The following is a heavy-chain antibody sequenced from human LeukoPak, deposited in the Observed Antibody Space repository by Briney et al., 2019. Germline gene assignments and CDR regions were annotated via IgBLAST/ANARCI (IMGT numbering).Heavy chain of an antibody. CDR2: ISPYNSNT. J-gene: IGHJ4*02. V-gene: IGHV1-18*01. D-gene: IGHD3-3*01. CDR3: ARDRPITVLRFLEN. CDR1: GYAFSSYG. Sequence: GASVKVSCKASGYAFSSYGITWVRQAPGQGLEWMGWISPYNSNTNYAQKLQGRVTMTTDTSTSTAYMELRSLRSDDTAVYYCARDRPITVLRFLENWGQGTLVTVSS.